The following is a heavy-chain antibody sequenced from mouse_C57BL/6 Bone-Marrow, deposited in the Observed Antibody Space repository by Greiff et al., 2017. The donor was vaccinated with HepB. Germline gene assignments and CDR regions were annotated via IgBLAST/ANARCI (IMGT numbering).Heavy chain of an antibody. CDR2: IDPSDSET. CDR1: GYTFTSYW. V-gene: IGHV1-52*01. Sequence: QVQLQQPGAELVRPGSSVKLSCKASGYTFTSYWMHWVKQRPIQGLEWIGNIDPSDSETHYNQKFKDKATLTVDKSSSTAYMHLSSLTSEDSAVYYCARLKFITTVVADYWGQGTTLTVSS. CDR3: ARLKFITTVVADY. J-gene: IGHJ2*01. D-gene: IGHD1-1*01.